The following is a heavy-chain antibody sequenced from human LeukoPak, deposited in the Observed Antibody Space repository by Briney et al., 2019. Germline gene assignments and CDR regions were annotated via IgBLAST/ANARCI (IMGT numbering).Heavy chain of an antibody. J-gene: IGHJ4*02. CDR2: ISSSSSYI. D-gene: IGHD6-6*01. Sequence: GGSLRLSCAASGFTFSSYSMNWVRQAPGKGLEWVSSISSSSSYIYYADSVKGRFTISRDNAKNSLCLQMNSLRAEDTAVYYCARTQYSSPRFDYWGQGTLVTVSS. V-gene: IGHV3-21*01. CDR3: ARTQYSSPRFDY. CDR1: GFTFSSYS.